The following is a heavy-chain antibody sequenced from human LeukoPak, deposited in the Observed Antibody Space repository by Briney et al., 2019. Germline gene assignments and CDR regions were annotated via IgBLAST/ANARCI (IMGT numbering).Heavy chain of an antibody. J-gene: IGHJ4*02. V-gene: IGHV4-39*01. CDR2: IYDSGST. CDR3: ARGDGGRHFDY. D-gene: IGHD4-23*01. CDR1: GGSIRSSYYY. Sequence: SETLSLTCTVSGGSIRSSYYYWGWIRQPPGKGLEWIGSIYDSGSTYYNPSLKSRVTISVDTSKNQFSLKLNSVTAADTAVYYCARGDGGRHFDYWGQGTLVTVSS.